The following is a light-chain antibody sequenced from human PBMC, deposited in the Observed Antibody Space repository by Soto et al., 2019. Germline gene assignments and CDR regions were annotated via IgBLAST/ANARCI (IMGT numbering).Light chain of an antibody. CDR3: QQYD. V-gene: IGKV1-33*01. CDR2: DAS. J-gene: IGKJ4*01. CDR1: QDISNY. Sequence: DIQMTQSPSSLSASVKDRVTITCQASQDISNYLNWYQQKPGKAPKLLIYDASNLETGVPSRFSGSGSGTDFTFTISSLQPEDIATYYCQQYDFGGGTKVEIK.